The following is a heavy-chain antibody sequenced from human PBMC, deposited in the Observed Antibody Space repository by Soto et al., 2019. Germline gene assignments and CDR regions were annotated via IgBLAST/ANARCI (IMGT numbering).Heavy chain of an antibody. J-gene: IGHJ2*01. CDR3: AKKLGPSAFDL. V-gene: IGHV1-69*02. CDR2: IIPVLDLS. D-gene: IGHD1-26*01. CDR1: GGTFTDYT. Sequence: QVQLVQSGAEVKKPGSSVKVSCKASGGTFTDYTITWVRQAPGQGLEWMGRIIPVLDLSNYVQKFQGRVTITADKSTTTSYMELSGLTSEATAVYYCAKKLGPSAFDLWGRGTLVTVSS.